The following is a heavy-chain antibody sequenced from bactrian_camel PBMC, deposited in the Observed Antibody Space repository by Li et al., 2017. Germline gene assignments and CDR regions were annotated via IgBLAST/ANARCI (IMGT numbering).Heavy chain of an antibody. V-gene: IGHV3S6*01. D-gene: IGHD1*01. Sequence: VQLVESGGGLVQPGGSLRLSCAASGFTFSSLFMHWVRHTPGKGLQWVAGILSDGSKTYYPDPVRGRFTISRDSAKNTVYLQMNSLKPEDTGMYYCAAQVPCRWIGLAPAWFGDYNYWGQGTQVTVS. J-gene: IGHJ4*01. CDR1: GFTFSSLF. CDR2: ILSDGSKT. CDR3: AAQVPCRWIGLAPAWFGDYNY.